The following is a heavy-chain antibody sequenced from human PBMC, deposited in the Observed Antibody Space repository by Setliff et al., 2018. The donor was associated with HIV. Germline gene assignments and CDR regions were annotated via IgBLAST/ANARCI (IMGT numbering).Heavy chain of an antibody. V-gene: IGHV4-38-2*01. D-gene: IGHD2-2*01. CDR2: IFYTGNT. J-gene: IGHJ6*03. CDR3: VRGFCSSTTCYEDYYYMDV. Sequence: SETLSLTCGVSGYSMSSGYYWGWIRQPPGKGLEWIGTIFYTGNTNYNPSLKSRVTLSGGMSENQLFLRLTSVTAADTAVYYCVRGFCSSTTCYEDYYYMDVWGKGSTVTVSS. CDR1: GYSMSSGYY.